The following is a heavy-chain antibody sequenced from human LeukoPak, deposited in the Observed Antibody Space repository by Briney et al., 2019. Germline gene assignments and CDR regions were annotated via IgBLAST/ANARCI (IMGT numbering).Heavy chain of an antibody. D-gene: IGHD3-10*01. CDR3: ARGGGSRPNWFDP. CDR1: GGSISSGGYY. CDR2: IYYSGST. Sequence: PSQTLSLTCTVSGGSISSGGYYWSWIRQHPGKGLEWIGYIYYSGSTYYNPSLKSRVTISVDTSKNQFSLKLSSVTAADTAVYYCARGGGSRPNWFDPWGQRTLVTVSS. J-gene: IGHJ5*02. V-gene: IGHV4-31*03.